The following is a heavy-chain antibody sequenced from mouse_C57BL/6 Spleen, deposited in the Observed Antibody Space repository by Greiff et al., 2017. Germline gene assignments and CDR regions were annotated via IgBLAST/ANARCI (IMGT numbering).Heavy chain of an antibody. CDR1: GYTFTEYT. D-gene: IGHD1-1*01. V-gene: IGHV1-62-2*01. CDR2: FYPGSGSI. Sequence: QVQLKESGAELVKPGASVKLSCKASGYTFTEYTIHWVKQRSGQGLEWIGWFYPGSGSIKYNEKFKDKATLTADKSSSTVYMELSRLTSEDSAVYFCARHEVRITTDSDYFDYWGQGTTLTVSS. J-gene: IGHJ2*01. CDR3: ARHEVRITTDSDYFDY.